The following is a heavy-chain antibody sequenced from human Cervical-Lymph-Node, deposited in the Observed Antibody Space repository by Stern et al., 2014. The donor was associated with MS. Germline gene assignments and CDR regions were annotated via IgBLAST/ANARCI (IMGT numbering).Heavy chain of an antibody. CDR3: ASPPPRRKWDDPNYGMDV. CDR2: IYPDDSDI. CDR1: GYTFTNNW. J-gene: IGHJ6*02. D-gene: IGHD1-1*01. V-gene: IGHV5-51*04. Sequence: EVQLVESGAEVKKPGESLKISCKGSGYTFTNNWIAWVRQMPGKGLEWMGIIYPDDSDIRYSPSLQGQVTISADKPIRTAYLQGSSRRAADSPVYYCASPPPRRKWDDPNYGMDVWGQGTTVTVSS.